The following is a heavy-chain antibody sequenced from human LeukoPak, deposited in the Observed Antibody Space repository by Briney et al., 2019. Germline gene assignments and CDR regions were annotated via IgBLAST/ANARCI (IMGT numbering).Heavy chain of an antibody. CDR3: ARDRFWIGPYNWFDP. J-gene: IGHJ5*02. CDR2: ISSIGSTI. V-gene: IGHV3-48*04. CDR1: GFTFSGYS. D-gene: IGHD3-3*01. Sequence: PGGSLRLSCAASGFTFSGYSMDWVRQAPGKGLEWVSYISSIGSTIYYADSVKGRFTISRDNAKNSLYLQMNSLRAEDTAVYYCARDRFWIGPYNWFDPWGQGTLVTVSS.